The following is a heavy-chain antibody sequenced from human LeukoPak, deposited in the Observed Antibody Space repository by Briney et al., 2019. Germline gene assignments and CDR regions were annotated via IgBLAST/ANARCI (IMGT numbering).Heavy chain of an antibody. J-gene: IGHJ4*02. CDR2: ISSSSSYI. D-gene: IGHD3-10*01. V-gene: IGHV3-11*06. CDR1: GFSFSDSY. Sequence: PGGSLRLSCAASGFSFSDSYMSWIRQAPGKGLEWVSSISSSSSYIYYADSVKGRFTISRDNAKNSLYLQMNSLRAEDTAVYYCATGPQPAKDDVLLWFGELEGNDYWGQGTLVTVSS. CDR3: ATGPQPAKDDVLLWFGELEGNDY.